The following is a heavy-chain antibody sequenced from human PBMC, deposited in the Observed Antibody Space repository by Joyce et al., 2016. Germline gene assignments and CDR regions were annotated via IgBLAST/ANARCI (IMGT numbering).Heavy chain of an antibody. D-gene: IGHD2-2*01. Sequence: VQVVQPGGGLVQPGRSLRLSCAASGFSFSSYAMHWVRQDPGNGMEWVAIIAHDGSDESYVDSVKGRFIISRDVFTSTMDLQMNSLRPEDTAVYYCVGSKSTSWHNFDYWGQGSLVTVSS. CDR3: VGSKSTSWHNFDY. CDR1: GFSFSSYA. V-gene: IGHV3-30*03. CDR2: IAHDGSDE. J-gene: IGHJ4*02.